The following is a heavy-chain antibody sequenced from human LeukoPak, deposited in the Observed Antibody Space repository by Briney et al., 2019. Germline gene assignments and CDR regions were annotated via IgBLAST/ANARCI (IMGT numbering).Heavy chain of an antibody. J-gene: IGHJ4*02. D-gene: IGHD6-19*01. CDR1: VYTFTGYY. Sequence: ASVKVSCKASVYTFTGYYMHWVRQAPGQGLEGVGWINPNSGGTNYAQKFQGRVTMTRDTSISTAYMELSRLRSDDTAVYYCASSLAGLSVAGSSCDYWGQGTLVTVSS. CDR3: ASSLAGLSVAGSSCDY. V-gene: IGHV1-2*02. CDR2: INPNSGGT.